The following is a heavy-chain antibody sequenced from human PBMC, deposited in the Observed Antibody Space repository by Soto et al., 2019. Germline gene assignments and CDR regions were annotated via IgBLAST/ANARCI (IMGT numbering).Heavy chain of an antibody. Sequence: EVQLVQSGGGLVQPGGSLRLSCAASGFTISSDWMHWVRQAPGKGLLWVSRVNSDGSSTNYADSVKGRFTISRDDAKNTLYLQMNSLRAEDTAVYYCAREEVRDFWSGPRIYYYYYGMDVWGQGTTVTVSS. J-gene: IGHJ6*02. D-gene: IGHD3-3*01. V-gene: IGHV3-74*01. CDR2: VNSDGSST. CDR1: GFTISSDW. CDR3: AREEVRDFWSGPRIYYYYYGMDV.